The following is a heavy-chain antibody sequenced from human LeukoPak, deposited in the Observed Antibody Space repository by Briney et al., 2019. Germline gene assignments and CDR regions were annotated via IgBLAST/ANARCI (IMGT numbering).Heavy chain of an antibody. D-gene: IGHD2-15*01. CDR1: GFTFSSYA. CDR2: ISGGGGST. J-gene: IGHJ4*02. Sequence: GGSLRLSCAASGFTFSSYAMSWVRQAPGKGLEWVSGISGGGGSTYYADSVKGRFTISRDNSRNTLYLQMNSLRGEDTAVYYCAKEQDSGAYRTADNWGQGTLVTVSS. V-gene: IGHV3-23*01. CDR3: AKEQDSGAYRTADN.